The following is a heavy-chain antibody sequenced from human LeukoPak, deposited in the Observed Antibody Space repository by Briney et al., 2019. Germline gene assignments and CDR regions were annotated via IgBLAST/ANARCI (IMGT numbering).Heavy chain of an antibody. V-gene: IGHV4-34*01. CDR1: GGSFIGYY. Sequence: SSETLSLTCAVYGGSFIGYYWSWIRQPPGKGLEWIGEINHSGSTNYNPSLKSRVTISVDTSKNQFSLKLSSVTAADTAVYYCARGHVPAANFDYSGQGTLVTVSS. CDR3: ARGHVPAANFDY. CDR2: INHSGST. J-gene: IGHJ4*02. D-gene: IGHD2-2*01.